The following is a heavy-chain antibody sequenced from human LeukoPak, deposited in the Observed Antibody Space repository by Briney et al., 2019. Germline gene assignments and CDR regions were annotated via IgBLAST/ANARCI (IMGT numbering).Heavy chain of an antibody. CDR2: IYYSGST. Sequence: SETLSLTCTVSGGTISSGDYYWRWIRQPPGKGLEWIGYIYYSGSTYYNPSLRSRVTISVDTSKSQFSLKLSSVTAADTAVYHCARSGSDWYFALWGRGTLVTVSS. CDR3: ARSGSDWYFAL. J-gene: IGHJ2*01. CDR1: GGTISSGDYY. V-gene: IGHV4-30-4*08. D-gene: IGHD3-10*01.